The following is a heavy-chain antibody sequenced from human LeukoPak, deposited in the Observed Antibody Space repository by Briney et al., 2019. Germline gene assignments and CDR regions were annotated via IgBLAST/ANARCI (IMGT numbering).Heavy chain of an antibody. CDR3: ATARDEYYFDY. CDR1: GFNFRSYG. Sequence: AGGPLRLSCAASGFNFRSYGMHWVRQAPGKGLEWLAVIWYDGSNKYYAESVKGRFTISKDNSKNTLYLQMSSLRAEDTAVYYCATARDEYYFDYWGQGTLVTVSS. J-gene: IGHJ4*02. CDR2: IWYDGSNK. V-gene: IGHV3-33*01.